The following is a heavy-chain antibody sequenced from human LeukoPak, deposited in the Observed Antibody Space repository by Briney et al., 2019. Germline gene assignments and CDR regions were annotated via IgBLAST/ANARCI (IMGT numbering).Heavy chain of an antibody. D-gene: IGHD4-17*01. J-gene: IGHJ4*02. Sequence: PGRSLRLSCAASGFTFDDYAMHWVRHAPGKGLEWVSGISWSSGSIGYANSVKGRFTISRDNAKSSLYLQMNSLRAEDTAVYYCANAPYGDYDYWGQGTLVTVSS. CDR1: GFTFDDYA. CDR2: ISWSSGSI. V-gene: IGHV3-9*01. CDR3: ANAPYGDYDY.